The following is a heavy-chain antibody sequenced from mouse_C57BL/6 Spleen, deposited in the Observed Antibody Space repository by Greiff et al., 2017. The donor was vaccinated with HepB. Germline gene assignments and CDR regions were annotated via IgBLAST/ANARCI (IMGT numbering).Heavy chain of an antibody. D-gene: IGHD2-4*01. J-gene: IGHJ2*01. Sequence: QVQLQQSGAELVKPGASVKLSCKASGYTFTSYWMQWVKQRPGQGLEWIGEIDPSDSYTNYNQKFKGKATLTVDTSSSTAYMQLSSLTSEDSAVYYCARREDYGGYWGQGTTLTVSS. CDR1: GYTFTSYW. CDR3: ARREDYGGY. V-gene: IGHV1-50*01. CDR2: IDPSDSYT.